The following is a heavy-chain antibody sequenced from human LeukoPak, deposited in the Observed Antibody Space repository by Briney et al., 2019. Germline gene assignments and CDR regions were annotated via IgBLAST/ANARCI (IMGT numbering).Heavy chain of an antibody. Sequence: PSETLSLTCTVSGGAIRSYYWSWIRQPAGKGLGWIGRIHSSGSTNYNPSLKSRVTMSVDTSKNQFSLKLTSVTAADTAVYYCARGVVVSATPNCFDPWGQGTLVTVSS. CDR3: ARGVVVSATPNCFDP. CDR1: GGAIRSYY. CDR2: IHSSGST. V-gene: IGHV4-4*07. D-gene: IGHD2-15*01. J-gene: IGHJ5*02.